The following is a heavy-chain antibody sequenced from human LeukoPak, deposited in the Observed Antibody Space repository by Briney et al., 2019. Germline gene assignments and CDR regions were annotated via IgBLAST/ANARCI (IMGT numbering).Heavy chain of an antibody. Sequence: EAGGSLRLSYAPSRFTFSSYWMNWVRQAPGNGLEWVANIKQDESEKYNVDSVKGRFTISRDNAKNSVYLQMNTLRVEDTAVYYCAAETGRYSPNGMDVWGQGTTVTVSS. CDR2: IKQDESEK. V-gene: IGHV3-7*01. J-gene: IGHJ6*02. D-gene: IGHD1-26*01. CDR1: RFTFSSYW. CDR3: AAETGRYSPNGMDV.